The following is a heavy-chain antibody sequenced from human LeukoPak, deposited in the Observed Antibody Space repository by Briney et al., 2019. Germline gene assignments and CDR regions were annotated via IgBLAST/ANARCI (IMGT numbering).Heavy chain of an antibody. Sequence: GGSLRLSCAASGLTFSSFGMHWLRQTPGKGLDWVAFIVHDGSNKYYADSVKGRFTISRDNSKNTVYLQMNNLRADDTAVYYCTRDPRHLDYWGQGTLVTVSS. V-gene: IGHV3-30*02. CDR1: GLTFSSFG. CDR3: TRDPRHLDY. CDR2: IVHDGSNK. J-gene: IGHJ4*02.